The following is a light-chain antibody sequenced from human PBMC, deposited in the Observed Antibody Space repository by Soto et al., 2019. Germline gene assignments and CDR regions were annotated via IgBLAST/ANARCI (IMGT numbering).Light chain of an antibody. Sequence: QSALTQPASVSGSPGQSITLSCTGTSSDVGGYNYVSWYQQHPGKAPKLRIYEVSNRPSGVSNRFSGSKSGNTASLTISGLQAEDEADYYCSSYTSSNTVLFGEGTKLTVL. CDR3: SSYTSSNTVL. J-gene: IGLJ2*01. V-gene: IGLV2-14*01. CDR1: SSDVGGYNY. CDR2: EVS.